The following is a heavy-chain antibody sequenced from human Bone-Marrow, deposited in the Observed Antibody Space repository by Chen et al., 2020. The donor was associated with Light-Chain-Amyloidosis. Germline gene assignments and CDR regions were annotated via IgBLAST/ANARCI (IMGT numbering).Heavy chain of an antibody. D-gene: IGHD5-12*01. Sequence: GPEVKKPGESLKISCKGSGYTFPNYWIGWVRQMPGKGLEWMGVIYPDDSDARYSPSFEGQVTISADKSITTAYLQWRSLKASDTAMYYCARRRDGYNFDYWGQGTLVTVSS. CDR3: ARRRDGYNFDY. CDR1: GYTFPNYW. CDR2: IYPDDSDA. V-gene: IGHV5-51*01. J-gene: IGHJ4*02.